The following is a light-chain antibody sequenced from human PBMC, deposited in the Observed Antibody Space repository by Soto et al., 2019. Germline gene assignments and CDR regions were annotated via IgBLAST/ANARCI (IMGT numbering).Light chain of an antibody. CDR1: QSISSY. CDR2: DAS. J-gene: IGKJ4*01. CDR3: QQRTNWPPSLT. Sequence: EIVLTQSPATLSWSPGERATLSCRASQSISSYLAWYQQKPGQAPTLLIYDASNRAAGIPARFSGSGSVTDFTLTISSLEPEDFAVYYCQQRTNWPPSLTFGGGTKVEI. V-gene: IGKV3-11*01.